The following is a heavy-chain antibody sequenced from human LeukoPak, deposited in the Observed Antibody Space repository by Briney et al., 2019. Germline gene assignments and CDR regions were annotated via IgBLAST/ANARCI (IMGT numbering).Heavy chain of an antibody. CDR3: ARDQSSGGRWLDY. CDR2: ISYDGSKT. CDR1: GFTFSSFA. J-gene: IGHJ4*02. V-gene: IGHV3-30-3*01. Sequence: GRSLRLSCAVSGFTFSSFAVHGVRQAPGKGLEWVAVISYDGSKTYYADSVKGRFTISRDNSKNTVYLQMNSLSTEDTAMYYCARDQSSGGRWLDYWGRGTLVTVSS. D-gene: IGHD2-15*01.